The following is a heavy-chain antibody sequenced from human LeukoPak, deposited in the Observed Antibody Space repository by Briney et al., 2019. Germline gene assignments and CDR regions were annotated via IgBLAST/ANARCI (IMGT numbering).Heavy chain of an antibody. CDR3: ASDLNEYCSGGSCYSSY. J-gene: IGHJ4*02. V-gene: IGHV4-39*07. CDR2: IYYSGST. Sequence: SETLSLTCTVSGGSISSSSYYWGWIRQPPGKGLEWIGSIYYSGSTYYNPSLKSRVTISVDTSKNQFSLKLSSVTAADTAVYYCASDLNEYCSGGSCYSSYWGQGTLVTVSS. D-gene: IGHD2-15*01. CDR1: GGSISSSSYY.